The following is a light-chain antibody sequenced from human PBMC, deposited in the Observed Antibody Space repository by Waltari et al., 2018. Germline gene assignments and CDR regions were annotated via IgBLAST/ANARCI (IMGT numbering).Light chain of an antibody. J-gene: IGLJ1*01. Sequence: QSALTQPRSVSGSPGPSVPISCTGTSSAVGGYNYVSWYQQHPGKAPKLMIYDVSKRPSGVPDRFSGSKSGNTASLTISGLQAEDEADYYCCSYAGSYTYVFGTGTKVTVL. V-gene: IGLV2-11*01. CDR3: CSYAGSYTYV. CDR2: DVS. CDR1: SSAVGGYNY.